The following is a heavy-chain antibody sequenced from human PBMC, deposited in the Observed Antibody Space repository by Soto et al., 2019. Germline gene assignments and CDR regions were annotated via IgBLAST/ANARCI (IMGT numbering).Heavy chain of an antibody. CDR1: GGSISSSSYY. Sequence: QLQLQESGPGLVKPSETLSLTCTVSGGSISSSSYYWGWIRQPPGKGLEWIGSIYYSGSTYYNPSLKSRVTLSVDTSKNQFSLKLSSVTAADTAVYYCARQGAYSSGRTLDYWGQGTLVTVSS. J-gene: IGHJ4*02. D-gene: IGHD6-19*01. CDR2: IYYSGST. CDR3: ARQGAYSSGRTLDY. V-gene: IGHV4-39*01.